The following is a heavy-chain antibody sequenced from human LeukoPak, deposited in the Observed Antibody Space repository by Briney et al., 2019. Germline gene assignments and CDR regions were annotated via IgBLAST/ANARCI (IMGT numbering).Heavy chain of an antibody. J-gene: IGHJ4*02. D-gene: IGHD5-18*01. V-gene: IGHV4-39*07. Sequence: SETLSLTCSVSGVSISSGSNYWGWIRQPPGKTLEWIGSIYSSGSTYYNPSLKSRVTISVDTSKNQFSLKLSSVTAADTAVYYGARLLTMTPVETAFDTGGQGTLVTVP. CDR3: ARLLTMTPVETAFDT. CDR2: IYSSGST. CDR1: GVSISSGSNY.